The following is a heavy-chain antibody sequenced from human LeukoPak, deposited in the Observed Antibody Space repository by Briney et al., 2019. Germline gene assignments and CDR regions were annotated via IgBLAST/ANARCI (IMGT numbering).Heavy chain of an antibody. J-gene: IGHJ4*02. CDR2: ISGSGNSI. D-gene: IGHD2-15*01. CDR3: AKVLVLVSANRYYFDY. V-gene: IGHV3-23*01. CDR1: GLTFSGSA. Sequence: PGGSLRLPCAASGLTFSGSAMSWVRQAPGKGLEWVSLISGSGNSIYYADSVKGRFTISRDNSKNTLYLQMNSLRAEDTAVYYCAKVLVLVSANRYYFDYWGQGTLVTVSS.